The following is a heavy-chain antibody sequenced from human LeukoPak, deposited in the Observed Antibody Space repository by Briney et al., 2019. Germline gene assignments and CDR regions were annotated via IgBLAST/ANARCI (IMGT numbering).Heavy chain of an antibody. CDR2: ISYDGSDK. CDR1: GFTFSSYG. V-gene: IGHV3-30*18. CDR3: AKNAHYQGYSYGGIDY. D-gene: IGHD5-18*01. Sequence: GRSLRLSWAASGFTFSSYGMHWVRQAPGKGLEWVAVISYDGSDKYSADSVKGRFTISRDNSKNTLYLQMNSLRAEDTAVYYCAKNAHYQGYSYGGIDYWGQGTLVTVSS. J-gene: IGHJ4*02.